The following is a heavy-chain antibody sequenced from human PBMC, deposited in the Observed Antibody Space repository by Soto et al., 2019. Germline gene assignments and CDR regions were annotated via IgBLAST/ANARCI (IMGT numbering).Heavy chain of an antibody. CDR2: MNPNSGNT. Sequence: XSVKVSCKASGYTFTSYDINWVRQATGQGLEWMGWMNPNSGNTGYAQKFQGRVTMTRNTSISTAYMELSSLRSEDTAVYYCARGKSGLVNPYYYYGMDAWGQGTTVTVSS. J-gene: IGHJ6*02. D-gene: IGHD2-2*01. V-gene: IGHV1-8*01. CDR1: GYTFTSYD. CDR3: ARGKSGLVNPYYYYGMDA.